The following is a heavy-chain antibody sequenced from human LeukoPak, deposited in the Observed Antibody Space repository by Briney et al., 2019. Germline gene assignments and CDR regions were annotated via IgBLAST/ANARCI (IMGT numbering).Heavy chain of an antibody. CDR3: ARGRFNYDSTGYSSFYH. Sequence: QPGRSLRLSCAASGFTFSSYAMHWVRQAPGKGLEWVAVISYDGSNRYYADSVKGRFTISRDNSKNTLYLQMNSLRAEDTAVYYCARGRFNYDSTGYSSFYHWGQGTLVTVSS. V-gene: IGHV3-30-3*01. D-gene: IGHD3-22*01. CDR2: ISYDGSNR. J-gene: IGHJ4*02. CDR1: GFTFSSYA.